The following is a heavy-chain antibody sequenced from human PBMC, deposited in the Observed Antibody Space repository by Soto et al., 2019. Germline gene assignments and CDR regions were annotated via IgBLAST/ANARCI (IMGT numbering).Heavy chain of an antibody. J-gene: IGHJ3*02. CDR1: GYPVTAYY. V-gene: IGHV1-2*02. D-gene: IGHD3-3*01. CDR3: ARGGGVGVAGSAAFDM. Sequence: QLHLVQSGAVVKKPGASVTVSCSASGYPVTAYYMHWVRQAPGRGLEWMGGINPATGAAKYTQTCQGRVTMTRDTSTSTVFMELSGLTSEGTAVFYCARGGGVGVAGSAAFDMWGQGTLVTVSS. CDR2: INPATGAA.